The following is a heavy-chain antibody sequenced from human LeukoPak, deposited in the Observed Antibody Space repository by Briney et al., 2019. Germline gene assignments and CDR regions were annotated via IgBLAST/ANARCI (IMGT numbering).Heavy chain of an antibody. V-gene: IGHV3-21*01. J-gene: IGHJ4*02. D-gene: IGHD5-18*01. CDR2: ISSSSSYI. Sequence: GGSLRLSCAASGFTFSSYSMNWVRQAPGKGLEWVSSISSSSSYIYYADSVKGRFTISRDNAKNSLYLQMNSLRAEDTAVYYWARDRGYSYGYPVYWGQGTLVTVSS. CDR1: GFTFSSYS. CDR3: ARDRGYSYGYPVY.